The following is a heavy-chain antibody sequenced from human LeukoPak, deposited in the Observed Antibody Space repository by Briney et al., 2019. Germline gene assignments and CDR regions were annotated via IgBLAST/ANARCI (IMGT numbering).Heavy chain of an antibody. V-gene: IGHV1-46*01. J-gene: IGHJ4*02. CDR3: ARLGARGYRGYGPFDY. CDR2: INPSGGGT. CDR1: GYTFTSYY. D-gene: IGHD5-12*01. Sequence: GASVKVSCKASGYTFTSYYMRWVRQAPGQGREWMGIINPSGGGTGYAQKFRGRVTMTRDTPTSTVYMELRSLISEDTAAYYCARLGARGYRGYGPFDYWGQGTLVTVS.